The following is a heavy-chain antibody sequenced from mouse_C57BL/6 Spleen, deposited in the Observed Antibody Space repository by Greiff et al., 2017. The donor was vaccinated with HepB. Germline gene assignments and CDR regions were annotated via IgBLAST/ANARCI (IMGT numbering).Heavy chain of an antibody. V-gene: IGHV1-52*01. D-gene: IGHD2-4*01. CDR3: ARSGDYDGNWYFDV. CDR1: GYTFTSYW. Sequence: QVQLQQSGAELVRPGSSVKLSCKASGYTFTSYWMHWVKQRPIQGLEWIGNIDPSDSETHYNQKFKDKATLTVDKSSSTAYMQLSSLTSEDSAVYYCARSGDYDGNWYFDVWGTGTTVTVSS. J-gene: IGHJ1*03. CDR2: IDPSDSET.